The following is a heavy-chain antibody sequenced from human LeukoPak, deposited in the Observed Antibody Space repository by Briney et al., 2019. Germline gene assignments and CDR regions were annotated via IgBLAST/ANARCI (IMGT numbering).Heavy chain of an antibody. J-gene: IGHJ3*02. D-gene: IGHD1-26*01. V-gene: IGHV3-21*01. Sequence: GGSLRLSWAASGFTFSSYWMHWVRQAPGKGLEWVSSISSSSSYIYYADSVKGRFTISRDNAKNSLYLQMNSLRAEDTAVYYCARSGGWGLFDAFDIWGQGTMVTVSS. CDR2: ISSSSSYI. CDR3: ARSGGWGLFDAFDI. CDR1: GFTFSSYW.